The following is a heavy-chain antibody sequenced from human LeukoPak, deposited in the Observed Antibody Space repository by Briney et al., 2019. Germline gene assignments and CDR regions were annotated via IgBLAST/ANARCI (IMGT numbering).Heavy chain of an antibody. V-gene: IGHV3-15*01. Sequence: GGSLRLSCAASGFTFSNTWMSWVRQAPGKGLEWVGRIKSKTDGGTTDYAAPVKGRFTISRDDSKNTLYLQMNSLKTEDTAVYYCTTDELTYYDILTGYYPNFDYWGQGTLVTVSS. CDR2: IKSKTDGGTT. CDR1: GFTFSNTW. D-gene: IGHD3-9*01. J-gene: IGHJ4*02. CDR3: TTDELTYYDILTGYYPNFDY.